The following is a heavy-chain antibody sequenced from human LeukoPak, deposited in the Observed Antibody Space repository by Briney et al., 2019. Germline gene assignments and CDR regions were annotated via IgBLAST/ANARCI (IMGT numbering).Heavy chain of an antibody. CDR2: ISGSGSST. CDR3: AKNRPTYYDYIWGSYRPNWFDP. D-gene: IGHD3-16*02. V-gene: IGHV3-23*01. J-gene: IGHJ5*02. CDR1: GFTFSSYA. Sequence: GGSLRLSCAASGFTFSSYAVSWVRQAPGKGLEWVSDISGSGSSTYYADSVKGRFTISRDNSKNTLYLQMNSLRAEDTAVYYCAKNRPTYYDYIWGSYRPNWFDPWGQGTLVTVSS.